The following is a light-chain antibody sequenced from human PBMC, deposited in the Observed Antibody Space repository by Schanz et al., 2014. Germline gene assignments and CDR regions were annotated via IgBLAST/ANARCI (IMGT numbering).Light chain of an antibody. Sequence: QSAPTQPRSVSGSPGQSVTISCTGTSSDVGGYNYVSWYQQHPGKAPKLMIYDVSKRPSGVPDRFSGSKSGNTASLTISGLQAEDEADYYCCSYAGSYTFHWVFGGGTKLTVL. J-gene: IGLJ3*02. CDR1: SSDVGGYNY. CDR2: DVS. V-gene: IGLV2-11*01. CDR3: CSYAGSYTFHWV.